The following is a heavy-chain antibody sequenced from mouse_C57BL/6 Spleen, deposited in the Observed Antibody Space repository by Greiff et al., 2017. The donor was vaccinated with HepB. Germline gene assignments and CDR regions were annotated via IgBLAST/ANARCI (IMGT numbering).Heavy chain of an antibody. J-gene: IGHJ2*01. CDR3: SRALYDSYFDY. CDR1: GYTFTSYW. Sequence: QVQLQQPGAELVRPGSSVKLSCKASGYTFTSYWMHWVKQRPIQGLEWIGNIDPSDSETYYNQKFKDKATLTVDKSSSTAYMQLSSLTSEDSAVYYCSRALYDSYFDYWGQGTTLTVSS. D-gene: IGHD2-3*01. CDR2: IDPSDSET. V-gene: IGHV1-52*01.